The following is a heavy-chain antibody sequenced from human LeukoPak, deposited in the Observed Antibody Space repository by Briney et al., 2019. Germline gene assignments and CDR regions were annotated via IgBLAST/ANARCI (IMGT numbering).Heavy chain of an antibody. D-gene: IGHD3-22*01. Sequence: GASVKVSCKVSGYTLTELSMHWVRQAPGKGLEWMGGFDPEDGETIYAQKFQGRVTMTEDTSTDTAYMELSSLRSEDTAVYYCARQDRYRYYYDSSGHISHWGQGTLVTVSS. CDR2: FDPEDGET. J-gene: IGHJ1*01. CDR3: ARQDRYRYYYDSSGHISH. CDR1: GYTLTELS. V-gene: IGHV1-24*01.